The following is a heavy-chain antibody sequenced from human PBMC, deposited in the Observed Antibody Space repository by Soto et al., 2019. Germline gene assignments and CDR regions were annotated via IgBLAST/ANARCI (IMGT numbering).Heavy chain of an antibody. CDR1: GASVSSDGDY. D-gene: IGHD3-10*01. Sequence: SETLSLTCTVSGASVSSDGDYWSWIRQPPGKGLEWIGYIYYSGSTNYNPSLKSRVTISLDTSKNQFSLKLTSVTAADTAVYFCARGRGWFGGESDYWGQGTVVNVSS. CDR2: IYYSGST. V-gene: IGHV4-61*08. CDR3: ARGRGWFGGESDY. J-gene: IGHJ4*02.